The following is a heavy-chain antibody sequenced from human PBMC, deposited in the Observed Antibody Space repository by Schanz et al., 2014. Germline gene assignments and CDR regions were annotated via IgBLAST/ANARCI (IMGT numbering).Heavy chain of an antibody. CDR2: ISYHGSEK. J-gene: IGHJ4*02. CDR3: PKIYDTSGYSGFDY. V-gene: IGHV3-30*18. Sequence: QVQLVESGGSVVQPGRSLRLSCAGSGFSFSDYGMHWVRQAPGRGLEWVAVISYHGSEKYYADSVKGRFTISRDNSKNTHYLQTNSLRTEYSAVYFCPKIYDTSGYSGFDYWGQGTLVTVSS. D-gene: IGHD3-22*01. CDR1: GFSFSDYG.